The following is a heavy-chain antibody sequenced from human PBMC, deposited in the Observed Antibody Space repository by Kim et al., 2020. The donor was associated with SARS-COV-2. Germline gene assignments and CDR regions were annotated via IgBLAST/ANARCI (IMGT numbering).Heavy chain of an antibody. J-gene: IGHJ4*02. CDR3: ARVPRRGYYGSGSFLFDY. V-gene: IGHV4-61*01. D-gene: IGHD3-10*01. CDR2: IYYSGST. CDR1: GGSVSSGSYY. Sequence: SETLSLTCTVSGGSVSSGSYYWSWIRQPPGKGLEWIGYIYYSGSTNYNPSLKSRVTISVDTSKNQFSLKLSSVTAADTAVYYCARVPRRGYYGSGSFLFDYWGQGTLVTVSS.